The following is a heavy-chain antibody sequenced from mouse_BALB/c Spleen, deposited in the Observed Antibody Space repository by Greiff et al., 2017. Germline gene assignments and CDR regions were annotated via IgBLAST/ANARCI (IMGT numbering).Heavy chain of an antibody. CDR1: GFTFSSFG. D-gene: IGHD2-10*02. Sequence: EVQLVESGGGLVQPGGSRKLSCAASGFTFSSFGMHWVRQAPEKGLEWVAYISSGSSTIYYADTVKGRYTISRDNPKNTLFLQMTSLRSEDTAMYYCARSRYGNYVWYFDVWGAGTTVTVSS. J-gene: IGHJ1*01. CDR2: ISSGSSTI. V-gene: IGHV5-17*02. CDR3: ARSRYGNYVWYFDV.